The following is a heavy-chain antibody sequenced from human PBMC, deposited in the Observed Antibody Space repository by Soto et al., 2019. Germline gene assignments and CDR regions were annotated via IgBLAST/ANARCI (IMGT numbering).Heavy chain of an antibody. CDR1: GYTFTTYG. CDR2: ISAYNGDT. J-gene: IGHJ6*02. Sequence: QVQLVQSGDEVKKPGASVKVSCKASGYTFTTYGISWVRQAPGQGLEWMGWISAYNGDTKYAQNVQDRVSMTTDTPTSTAYMELRSLRSDDTAVYYCAREGSWPYYYYGMEVWGHGTTVTVSS. D-gene: IGHD6-13*01. V-gene: IGHV1-18*01. CDR3: AREGSWPYYYYGMEV.